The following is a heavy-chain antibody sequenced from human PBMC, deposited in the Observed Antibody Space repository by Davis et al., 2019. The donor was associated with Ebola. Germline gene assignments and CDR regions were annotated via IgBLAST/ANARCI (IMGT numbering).Heavy chain of an antibody. CDR2: IYYSGST. J-gene: IGHJ6*04. CDR3: ARGRITMLVVVTASYYYTVDV. D-gene: IGHD2-21*02. V-gene: IGHV4-61*01. CDR1: GGSVSSGYYY. Sequence: MPSETLSLTCTVSGGSVSSGYYYWSWVRQPPGKGLEWIGYIYYSGSTKNNPSLKSRVTISVDTSKNQFSLKLSSVTAADTAVYYCARGRITMLVVVTASYYYTVDVWGKGTTVTVSS.